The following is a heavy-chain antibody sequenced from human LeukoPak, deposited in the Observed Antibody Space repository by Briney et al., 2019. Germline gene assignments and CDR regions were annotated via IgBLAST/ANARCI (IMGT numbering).Heavy chain of an antibody. CDR2: MWYDGSNK. V-gene: IGHV3-30*02. J-gene: IGHJ6*03. CDR3: AKSDSVAPRRSNTIFGGFPNYYYYYMDV. Sequence: GGTLTLSCAVSGFTIRRYDELGVRRAPEGGGVGLIVMWYDGSNKYYRDSVKGRFTISRDNSKNSLYLQMNSLRTEDTSLYYCAKSDSVAPRRSNTIFGGFPNYYYYYMDVWGKGTPVTVSS. D-gene: IGHD3-3*01. CDR1: GFTIRRYD.